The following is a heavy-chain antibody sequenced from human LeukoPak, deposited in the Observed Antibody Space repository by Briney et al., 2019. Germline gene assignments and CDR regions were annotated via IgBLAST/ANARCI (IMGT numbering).Heavy chain of an antibody. CDR2: IDYRGST. D-gene: IGHD1-1*01. V-gene: IGHV4-59*01. CDR3: ARDLELERNRWNYFES. Sequence: SETLSLTCTVSGGSISSFFWSWIRQPPGKGLEWLGCIDYRGSTQYNPSLKSRVTISVDTSKQQFSLKLSSVTAADTAVYYCARDLELERNRWNYFESWGQGTLGTVSS. CDR1: GGSISSFF. J-gene: IGHJ4*02.